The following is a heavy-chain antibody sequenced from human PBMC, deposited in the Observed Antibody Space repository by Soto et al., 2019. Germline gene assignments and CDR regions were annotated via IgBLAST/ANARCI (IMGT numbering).Heavy chain of an antibody. J-gene: IGHJ4*02. D-gene: IGHD3-9*01. V-gene: IGHV3-7*03. CDR3: ATRKGEVLRYFDWSHHRGAFDY. CDR1: GFTFSSYW. CDR2: IKQDGSEK. Sequence: GGSLRLSCAASGFTFSSYWMSWVRQAPGKGLEWVANIKQDGSEKYYVDSVKGRFTISRDNAKNSLYLQMNSLRAEDTAVYYCATRKGEVLRYFDWSHHRGAFDYWGQGTLVTVSS.